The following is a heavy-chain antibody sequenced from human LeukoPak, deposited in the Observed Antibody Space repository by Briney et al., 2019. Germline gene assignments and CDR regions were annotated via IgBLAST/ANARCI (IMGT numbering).Heavy chain of an antibody. CDR1: GGSISSYY. CDR3: ARGEGDYGVSY. Sequence: SETLSLTCTVSGGSISSYYWSWIRQPPGKGLEWIGYIYYSGSTNYNPSLKSRVTISVDTSKNQFSLKLSSVTAADTAVYYCARGEGDYGVSYWGQGTLVTVSS. D-gene: IGHD4-17*01. V-gene: IGHV4-59*01. J-gene: IGHJ4*02. CDR2: IYYSGST.